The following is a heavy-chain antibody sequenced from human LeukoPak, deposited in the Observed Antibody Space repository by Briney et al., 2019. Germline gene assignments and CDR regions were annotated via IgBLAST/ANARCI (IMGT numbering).Heavy chain of an antibody. J-gene: IGHJ4*02. D-gene: IGHD3-22*01. CDR1: GGTFSSYA. CDR2: IIPIFGTA. Sequence: SVKVSCKASGGTFSSYAISWVRQAPGQGLEWMGGIIPIFGTANYAQKFQGRVTITTDESRSTAYMGLSSLRSEDTALYYCASYYDSSGAPFDYWGQGTLVTVSS. CDR3: ASYYDSSGAPFDY. V-gene: IGHV1-69*05.